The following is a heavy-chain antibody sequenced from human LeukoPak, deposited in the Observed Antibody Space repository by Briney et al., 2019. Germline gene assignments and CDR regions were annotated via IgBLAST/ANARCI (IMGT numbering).Heavy chain of an antibody. CDR3: ARAGVVYGSGSYYNTYFDY. J-gene: IGHJ4*02. V-gene: IGHV1-69*13. D-gene: IGHD3-10*01. Sequence: GASVKVSCKASGGTFSSYAISWVRQAPGQGLEWMGGIIPIFGTANYAQKFQGRVTITADESTSTAYMELSSPRSEDTAVYYCARAGVVYGSGSYYNTYFDYWGQGTLVTVSS. CDR2: IIPIFGTA. CDR1: GGTFSSYA.